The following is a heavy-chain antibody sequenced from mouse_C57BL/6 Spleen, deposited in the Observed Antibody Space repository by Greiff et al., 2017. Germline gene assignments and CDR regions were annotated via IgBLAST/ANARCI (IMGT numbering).Heavy chain of an antibody. J-gene: IGHJ2*01. CDR1: GFTFSNYW. CDR2: IRLKSDNYAT. Sequence: EVKLMESGGGLVQPGGSMKLSCVASGFTFSNYWMNWVRQSPEKGLEWVAQIRLKSDNYATHYAESVKGRFTISRDDSKSSVYLQMNNLRAEDTGIYYCTGPGTDGNYFDYWGQGTTLTVSS. CDR3: TGPGTDGNYFDY. V-gene: IGHV6-3*01. D-gene: IGHD4-1*01.